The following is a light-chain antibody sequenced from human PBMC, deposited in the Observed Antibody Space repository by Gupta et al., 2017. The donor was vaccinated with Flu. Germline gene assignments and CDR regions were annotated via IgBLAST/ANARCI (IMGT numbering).Light chain of an antibody. Sequence: TSSDVGLYSFVFWYQQHPGIAPKLMISEVTNRPSGVSNRFSGSKSGNTASLTISGLQAEDEADYYCSSYSASSTLVFGGGTKRTVL. CDR3: SSYSASSTLV. J-gene: IGLJ2*01. CDR2: EVT. V-gene: IGLV2-14*01. CDR1: SSDVGLYSF.